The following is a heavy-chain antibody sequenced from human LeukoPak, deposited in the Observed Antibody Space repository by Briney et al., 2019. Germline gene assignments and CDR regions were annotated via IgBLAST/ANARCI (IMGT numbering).Heavy chain of an antibody. CDR2: IRWDGGST. J-gene: IGHJ5*02. CDR3: VRDGPGYSYGNKWLDP. Sequence: GGSLRLSCAAYGFAFDDYSMHWVRQLPGKGLEWLSLIRWDGGSTNYADSVKGRFTMSRDSSENAVYLQMNSLRIEDTGFYYCVRDGPGYSYGNKWLDPWGQGTLVTVSS. CDR1: GFAFDDYS. D-gene: IGHD5-18*01. V-gene: IGHV3-43*01.